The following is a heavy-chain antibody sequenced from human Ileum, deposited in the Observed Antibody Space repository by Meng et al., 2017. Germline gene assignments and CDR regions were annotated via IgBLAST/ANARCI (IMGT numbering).Heavy chain of an antibody. CDR2: NNHSGST. CDR1: CGSVCGCY. Sequence: QVQLMARGVVLLTPSRTPCPTCAVYCGSVCGCYWGCIRQPPGKGLEWIGKNNHSGSTNYNPTLKSRVTISVATYKIQFSLKLSSVTDADTDVYYCARGGYWFDPWGQGTLVTVSS. CDR3: ARGGYWFDP. V-gene: IGHV4-34*01. J-gene: IGHJ5*02.